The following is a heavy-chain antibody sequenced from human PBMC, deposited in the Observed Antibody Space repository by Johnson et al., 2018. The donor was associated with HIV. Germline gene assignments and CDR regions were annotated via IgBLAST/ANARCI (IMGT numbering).Heavy chain of an antibody. V-gene: IGHV3-30-3*01. CDR2: ISYDGNNT. D-gene: IGHD3-22*01. Sequence: QVQLVESGGGVVRPGRSLRLSCAASGFTFSTYAMHWVRQAPGKGLEWVAVISYDGNNTYNADSVKGRFTISRDNPRNTLYLQMNSLRAEDTAVYYCARPYYVISDYYLYSFDIWGQGTMVAVSS. CDR1: GFTFSTYA. J-gene: IGHJ3*02. CDR3: ARPYYVISDYYLYSFDI.